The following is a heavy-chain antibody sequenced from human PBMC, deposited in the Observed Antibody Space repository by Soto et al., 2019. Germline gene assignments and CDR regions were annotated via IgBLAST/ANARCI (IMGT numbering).Heavy chain of an antibody. CDR3: SADHPHTAIGWPV. Sequence: SVKVSCKASGFDFGSFGIQFLRQTRGRGLEWIGWIVVASGRTNYARQFQGRVAFSRDMSSTTAYMDLYDLKSDDTAVYFCSADHPHTAIGWPVWGQGTTVTSP. V-gene: IGHV1-58*02. CDR1: GFDFGSFG. J-gene: IGHJ6*02. CDR2: IVVASGRT.